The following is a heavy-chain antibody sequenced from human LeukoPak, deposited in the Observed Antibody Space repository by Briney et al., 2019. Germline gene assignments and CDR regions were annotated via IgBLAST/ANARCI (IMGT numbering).Heavy chain of an antibody. V-gene: IGHV3-23*01. CDR2: ISNNGGYT. CDR3: AKQLGYCSDGSCYFPY. CDR1: GFTVSSNH. J-gene: IGHJ4*02. Sequence: GGSLRLSCAVSGFTVSSNHMSWVRQAPGKGLEWVSAISNNGGYTYYADSVQGRFTISRDNSKSTLCLQMNSLRAEDTAVYYCAKQLGYCSDGSCYFPYWGQGTLVTVSS. D-gene: IGHD2-15*01.